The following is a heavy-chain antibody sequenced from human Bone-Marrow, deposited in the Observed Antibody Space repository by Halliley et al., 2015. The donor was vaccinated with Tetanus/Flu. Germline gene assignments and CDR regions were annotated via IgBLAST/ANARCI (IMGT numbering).Heavy chain of an antibody. D-gene: IGHD1-26*01. Sequence: GFLYPSNSDPRYSPSFQGQVPISADKSISPAYLQWSSLKASDTAVYYCARRKLYSGGYFDYWGQGTLVTFSS. V-gene: IGHV5-51*01. J-gene: IGHJ4*02. CDR3: ARRKLYSGGYFDY. CDR2: LYPSNSDP.